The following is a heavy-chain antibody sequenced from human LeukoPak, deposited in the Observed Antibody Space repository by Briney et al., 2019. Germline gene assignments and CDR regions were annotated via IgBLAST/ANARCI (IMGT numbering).Heavy chain of an antibody. CDR2: INHSGST. Sequence: SETLSLTCTVSGGSVSSGSYYWSWIRQPPGKGLEWIGEINHSGSTNYNPSLKSRVTISVDTSKNQFSLKLSSVTAADTAVYYCARANCSSTSCYLDYWGQGTLVTVSS. V-gene: IGHV4-39*07. J-gene: IGHJ4*02. CDR3: ARANCSSTSCYLDY. D-gene: IGHD2-2*01. CDR1: GGSVSSGSYY.